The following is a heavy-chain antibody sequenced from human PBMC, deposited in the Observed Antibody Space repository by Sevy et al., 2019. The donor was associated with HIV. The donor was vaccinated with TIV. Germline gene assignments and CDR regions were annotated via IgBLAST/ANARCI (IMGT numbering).Heavy chain of an antibody. CDR1: GFTFSDYY. J-gene: IGHJ6*02. CDR3: ARDQSVVWVRHYYGMDV. D-gene: IGHD2-8*02. CDR2: ISSSGSTI. V-gene: IGHV3-11*01. Sequence: GGSLRLSCAASGFTFSDYYMSWIRQAPGKGLEWVSYISSSGSTIYYADSVKGRFTISRDNAKNSLYLQMNSLRAEDTAVYYCARDQSVVWVRHYYGMDVWGQGTTVTVSS.